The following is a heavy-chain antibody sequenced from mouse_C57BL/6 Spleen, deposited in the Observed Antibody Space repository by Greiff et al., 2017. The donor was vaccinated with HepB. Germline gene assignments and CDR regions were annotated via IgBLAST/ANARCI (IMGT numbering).Heavy chain of an antibody. CDR2: IYPGSGST. D-gene: IGHD2-2*01. V-gene: IGHV1-55*01. CDR1: GYTFTSYW. J-gene: IGHJ4*01. Sequence: VKLQQPGAELVKPGASVKMSCKASGYTFTSYWITWVKQRPGQGLEWIGDIYPGSGSTNYNEKFKSKATLTVDTSSSTAYMQLSSLTSEDSAVYYCARRKIYYGYGYAMDYWGQGTSVTVSS. CDR3: ARRKIYYGYGYAMDY.